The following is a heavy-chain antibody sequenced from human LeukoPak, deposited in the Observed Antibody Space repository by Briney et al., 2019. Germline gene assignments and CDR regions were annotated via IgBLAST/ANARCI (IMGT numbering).Heavy chain of an antibody. D-gene: IGHD5-18*01. CDR1: GFTFSSYV. CDR2: ISYDGSNE. V-gene: IGHV3-30*04. Sequence: PGRSLRLSCAASGFTFSSYVMHWVRQAPGKGLEWVAIISYDGSNEYYADSVKGRFTISRDNSKNTLYLQMNSLRAEDTAVYYCAKAPANYVDTAMGTFDYWGQGTLVTVSS. CDR3: AKAPANYVDTAMGTFDY. J-gene: IGHJ4*02.